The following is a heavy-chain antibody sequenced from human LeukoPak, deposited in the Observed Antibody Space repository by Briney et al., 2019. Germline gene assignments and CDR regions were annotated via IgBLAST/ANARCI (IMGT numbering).Heavy chain of an antibody. CDR1: GGSISSYY. J-gene: IGHJ4*02. Sequence: SETLSLTCTVSGGSISSYYWGWIRRPPGKALEWIGHVYYSGSTNYNPSLKSRVTISVDTSKNQFSLKLSSVTAADTAVYYCARAGYSSGSDYWGQGTLVTVSS. V-gene: IGHV4-59*01. CDR2: VYYSGST. CDR3: ARAGYSSGSDY. D-gene: IGHD6-19*01.